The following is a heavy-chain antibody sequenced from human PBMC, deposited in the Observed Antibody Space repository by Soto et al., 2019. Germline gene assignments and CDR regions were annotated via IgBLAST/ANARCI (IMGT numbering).Heavy chain of an antibody. D-gene: IGHD3-10*01. CDR2: ISGDASST. CDR3: ASYYGSGSYYQGSYFDY. J-gene: IGHJ4*02. Sequence: GGTLRLSCGASGFTSSSYWMHWVRQAPEKGLEWVSRISGDASSTNYADSVKGRFTISRDNSKNTLYLQMNSLRAEDTAVYYCASYYGSGSYYQGSYFDYWRQGTLVTVSS. V-gene: IGHV3-74*01. CDR1: GFTSSSYW.